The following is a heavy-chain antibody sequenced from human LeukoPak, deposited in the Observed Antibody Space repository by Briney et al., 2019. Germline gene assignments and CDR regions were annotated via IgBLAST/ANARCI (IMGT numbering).Heavy chain of an antibody. CDR2: ISGDGGST. V-gene: IGHV3-43*02. Sequence: GGSLRLSCTASGFTFRHYGMYWVRQAPGKGLECVSLISGDGGSTNYSDSVKGRFTISRDNSKNSLYLQMHSLRSEDSAFYYCPKDKMGTNEIGAFDHWGQGTLVTVSS. D-gene: IGHD5-24*01. CDR1: GFTFRHYG. J-gene: IGHJ4*02. CDR3: PKDKMGTNEIGAFDH.